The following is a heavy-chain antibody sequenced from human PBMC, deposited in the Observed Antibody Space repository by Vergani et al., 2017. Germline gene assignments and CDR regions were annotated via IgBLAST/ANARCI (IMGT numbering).Heavy chain of an antibody. CDR1: GCPIRSGGYS. CDR3: ARERGGDYRFDY. J-gene: IGHJ4*02. D-gene: IGHD4-11*01. Sequence: QLQLQESGSGLVKPSQTLSLTCAVSGCPIRSGGYSWSWIRQPPGKGLEWIGYIYHSGSTHYNPSLKSRVTISVDRSKNQFSLKLSSVTAADTAVYYCARERGGDYRFDYWGQGTLVTVSS. V-gene: IGHV4-30-2*01. CDR2: IYHSGST.